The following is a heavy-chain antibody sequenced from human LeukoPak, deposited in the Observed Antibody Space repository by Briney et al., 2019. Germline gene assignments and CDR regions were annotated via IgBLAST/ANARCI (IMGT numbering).Heavy chain of an antibody. J-gene: IGHJ4*02. D-gene: IGHD1-1*01. Sequence: GGSLRLSCAASGLTFSSYGMHWVRQAPGKGLEWVAVIWYDGSNKYYADSVKGRFTISRDNSKNTLYLQMNSLRAEDTAVYYCARDLRVQSYYFDYWGQGTLVTVSS. CDR1: GLTFSSYG. CDR2: IWYDGSNK. CDR3: ARDLRVQSYYFDY. V-gene: IGHV3-33*01.